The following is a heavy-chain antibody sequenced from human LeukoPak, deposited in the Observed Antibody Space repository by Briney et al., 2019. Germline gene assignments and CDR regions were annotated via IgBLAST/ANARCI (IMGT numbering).Heavy chain of an antibody. CDR1: GFTFSGYG. CDR2: IRYDGSNK. CDR3: ATNCSSTSCYLPGAFDI. J-gene: IGHJ3*02. D-gene: IGHD2-2*01. Sequence: GGSLRLSCAASGFTFSGYGMHWVRQAPGKGLEWVAFIRYDGSNKYYADSVKGRFTISRDNSKNTLYLQMNSLRAEDTAVYYCATNCSSTSCYLPGAFDIWGQGTMVTVSS. V-gene: IGHV3-30*02.